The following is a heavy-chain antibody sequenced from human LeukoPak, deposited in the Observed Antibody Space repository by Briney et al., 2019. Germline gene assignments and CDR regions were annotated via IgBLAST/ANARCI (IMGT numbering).Heavy chain of an antibody. CDR2: INHSGST. CDR1: GFTFSSYE. D-gene: IGHD6-13*01. V-gene: IGHV4-34*01. J-gene: IGHJ4*02. Sequence: GSLRLSCAASGFTFSSYEMNWVRQPPGKGLEWIGEINHSGSTNYNPSLKSRVTISVDTSKNQFSLKLSSVTAADTAVYYCARGQAAAGTTVDYWGQGTLVTVSS. CDR3: ARGQAAAGTTVDY.